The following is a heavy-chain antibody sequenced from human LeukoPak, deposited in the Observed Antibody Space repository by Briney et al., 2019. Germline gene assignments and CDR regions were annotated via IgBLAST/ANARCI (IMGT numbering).Heavy chain of an antibody. V-gene: IGHV4-30-2*01. Sequence: SETLSLTCAVSGGSISSGGYSWSWIRQPPGKVLEWIGYIYHSGSTYYNPSLKSRVTISVDRSKNQFSLKLSSVTAADTAVYYCARTSGMVREYYFDYWGQGTLVTVSS. CDR1: GGSISSGGYS. J-gene: IGHJ4*02. CDR3: ARTSGMVREYYFDY. D-gene: IGHD3-10*01. CDR2: IYHSGST.